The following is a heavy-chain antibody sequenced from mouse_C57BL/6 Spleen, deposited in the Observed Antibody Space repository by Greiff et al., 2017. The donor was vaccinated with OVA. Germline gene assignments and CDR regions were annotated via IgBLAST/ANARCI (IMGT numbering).Heavy chain of an antibody. D-gene: IGHD1-1*01. CDR1: GYSITSGYY. J-gene: IGHJ1*03. CDR2: ISYDGSN. CDR3: AREDYGSSLHWYFDV. Sequence: EVKLEESGPGLVKPSQSLSLTCSVTGYSITSGYYWNWIRQFPGNKLEWMGYISYDGSNNYNPSLKNRISITRDTSKNQFFLKLNSVTTEDTATYYCAREDYGSSLHWYFDVWGTGTTVTVSS. V-gene: IGHV3-6*01.